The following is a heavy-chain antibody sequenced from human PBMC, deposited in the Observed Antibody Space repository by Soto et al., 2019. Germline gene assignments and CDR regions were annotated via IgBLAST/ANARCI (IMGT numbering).Heavy chain of an antibody. CDR1: GDSVSSNSAA. CDR2: TYYRSKWYN. D-gene: IGHD1-1*01. J-gene: IGHJ6*02. CDR3: SRDQSEKREGSTYDYYGMDV. Sequence: SQTLSLTCVISGDSVSSNSAAWNWIRQSPSRGLEWLGRTYYRSKWYNDYAVSVKSRITINPDTSKNQFSLQLSSVTPEDTAVYFFSRDQSEKREGSTYDYYGMDVWGQGTTVTVSS. V-gene: IGHV6-1*01.